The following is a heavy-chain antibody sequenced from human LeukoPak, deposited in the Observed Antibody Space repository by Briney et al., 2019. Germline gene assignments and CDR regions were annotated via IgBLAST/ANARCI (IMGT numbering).Heavy chain of an antibody. CDR3: ARGLSSSWYWFDT. CDR2: INTSGSI. CDR1: GGSISSESYY. V-gene: IGHV4-61*02. J-gene: IGHJ5*02. D-gene: IGHD2-2*01. Sequence: SETLSLTCTVSGGSISSESYYWSWIRQPAGKGLEWIGRINTSGSINYNPSLKSRVTLPVDTSNNQFSLKLSSLTAADTAVYYCARGLSSSWYWFDTWGQGTLVTVSS.